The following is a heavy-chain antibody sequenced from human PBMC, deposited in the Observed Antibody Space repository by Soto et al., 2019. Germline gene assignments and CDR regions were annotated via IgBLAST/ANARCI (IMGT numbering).Heavy chain of an antibody. J-gene: IGHJ6*02. CDR1: GYSFTSYW. Sequence: PGESLKISCKGSGYSFTSYWIGWVRQMPGKGLEWMGIIYPGDSDTRYSPSFQGQVTISADKSISTAYLQWSSLKASDTAMYYCARTYYYDSSVYYSSYYYYYYGMDVWGQGPTVTVSS. D-gene: IGHD3-22*01. CDR3: ARTYYYDSSVYYSSYYYYYYGMDV. CDR2: IYPGDSDT. V-gene: IGHV5-51*01.